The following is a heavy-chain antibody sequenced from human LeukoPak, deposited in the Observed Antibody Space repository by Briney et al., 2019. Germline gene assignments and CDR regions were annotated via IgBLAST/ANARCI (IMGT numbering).Heavy chain of an antibody. V-gene: IGHV4-31*03. J-gene: IGHJ3*02. CDR2: IYYSGST. D-gene: IGHD1-1*01. Sequence: SETLSLTCTVSGGSISSGGYYWSWIRQHPGKGLEWIGYIYYSGSTYYNPSLKSRVTISVDTSKNQFSLKLSSVTAADTGVCCCARVEVFAFDIWGQGTKVSVS. CDR3: ARVEVFAFDI. CDR1: GGSISSGGYY.